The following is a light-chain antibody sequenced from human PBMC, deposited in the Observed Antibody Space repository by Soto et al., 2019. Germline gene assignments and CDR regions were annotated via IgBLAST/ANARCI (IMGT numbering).Light chain of an antibody. Sequence: EILMTQSPATLSLSPGERATLSCRASQSVSRNLSWYQQRRGQAPRLLIYGASSRATGIPARFSGSGSGTEFTLTISSLQSEDFAVYYCQQYDSWPPLTFGGGTKVDIK. CDR2: GAS. CDR1: QSVSRN. CDR3: QQYDSWPPLT. V-gene: IGKV3-15*01. J-gene: IGKJ4*01.